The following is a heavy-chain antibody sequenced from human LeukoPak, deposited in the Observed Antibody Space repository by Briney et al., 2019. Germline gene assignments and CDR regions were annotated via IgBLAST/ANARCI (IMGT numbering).Heavy chain of an antibody. D-gene: IGHD3-3*01. CDR3: ARDQYDTWSRRGNFDP. CDR2: IKLDGSEK. J-gene: IGHJ5*02. Sequence: GGSLRLSCVASGFTFGKYWMSWVRQAPGKGLEWVANIKLDGSEKNYVDSVKGRFTISRDNTKNSLYLQMNSLRAEDTAVFYCARDQYDTWSRRGNFDPWGQGTLVIVSS. V-gene: IGHV3-7*03. CDR1: GFTFGKYW.